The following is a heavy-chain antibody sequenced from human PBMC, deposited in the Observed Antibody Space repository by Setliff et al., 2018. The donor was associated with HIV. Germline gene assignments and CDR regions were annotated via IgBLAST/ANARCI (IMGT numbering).Heavy chain of an antibody. CDR1: GYTFSRYA. CDR2: INTNTGNP. D-gene: IGHD1-7*01. V-gene: IGHV7-4-1*02. J-gene: IGHJ4*02. CDR3: ARELSPTGTD. Sequence: ASVKVSCKASGYTFSRYAMNWVRQAPGQGLEWMGWINTNTGNPMYAQGFTGRFVFSLDTSVSTAYLQISSLKAEDTAVYYCARELSPTGTDWGQGTLVTVSS.